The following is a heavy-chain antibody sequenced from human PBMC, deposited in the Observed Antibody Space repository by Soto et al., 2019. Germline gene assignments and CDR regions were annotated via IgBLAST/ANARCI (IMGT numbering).Heavy chain of an antibody. Sequence: QVQLVQSGAEVKKPGSSVKVSCKASGGTFSNYVISWVRHAPGQALEWMGRIIPILGIANYAQKFQGRVTITADKSTSTAYMELSSLRSEATAVYSGARANGVGMAKTHFDYWGQGTLVTVSS. CDR1: GGTFSNYV. D-gene: IGHD2-8*01. CDR2: IIPILGIA. V-gene: IGHV1-69*04. J-gene: IGHJ4*02. CDR3: ARANGVGMAKTHFDY.